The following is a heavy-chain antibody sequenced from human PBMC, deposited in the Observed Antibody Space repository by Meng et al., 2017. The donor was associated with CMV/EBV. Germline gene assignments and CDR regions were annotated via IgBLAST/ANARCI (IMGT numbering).Heavy chain of an antibody. CDR3: ARGGWGAGSDY. CDR2: INSDGSST. D-gene: IGHD1-26*01. V-gene: IGHV3-74*01. J-gene: IGHJ4*02. Sequence: GESLKISCAASGFTFSSYWMHWVRQAPGKGLVWVSRINSDGSSTSYADSVKGRFTISRDNAKNTLYPQMNSLRAEDTAVYYCARGGWGAGSDYWGQGTLVTVSS. CDR1: GFTFSSYW.